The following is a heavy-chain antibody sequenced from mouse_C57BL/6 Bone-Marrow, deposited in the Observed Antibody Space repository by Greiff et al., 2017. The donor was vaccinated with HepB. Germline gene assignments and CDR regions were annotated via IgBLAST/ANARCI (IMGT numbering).Heavy chain of an antibody. J-gene: IGHJ3*01. CDR3: AYYDYDVGFAY. CDR2: IWGVGST. D-gene: IGHD2-4*01. Sequence: VQLKESGPGLVAPSQSLSITCTVSGFSLTSYGVDWVRQSPGKGLEWLGVIWGVGSTNYNSALKSRLSISKDNSKSQVFLKMNSLQTDDTAMYYCAYYDYDVGFAYWGQGTLVTVSA. CDR1: GFSLTSYG. V-gene: IGHV2-6*01.